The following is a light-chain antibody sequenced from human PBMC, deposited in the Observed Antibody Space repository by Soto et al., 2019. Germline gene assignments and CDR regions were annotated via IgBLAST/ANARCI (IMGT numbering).Light chain of an antibody. J-gene: IGKJ4*01. V-gene: IGKV1-27*01. Sequence: DIQMTQSPSSLSASVGDRVTIACRASQGISIYLAWYQQKPGKVPQLLIYDASTLQSGVPSRFSGSGSGTDFTLNISGLQPEDVATYYCQKYNGAPLTFGGGTKVVIK. CDR3: QKYNGAPLT. CDR2: DAS. CDR1: QGISIY.